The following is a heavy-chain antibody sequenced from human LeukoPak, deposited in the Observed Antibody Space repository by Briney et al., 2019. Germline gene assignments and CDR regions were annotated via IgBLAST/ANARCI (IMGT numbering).Heavy chain of an antibody. J-gene: IGHJ5*02. V-gene: IGHV4-34*01. CDR3: ARRGLGYCSSTSCLRRKGNWFDP. D-gene: IGHD2-2*01. CDR1: GGSFSGYY. CDR2: INHSGST. Sequence: SETLSLTCAVYGGSFSGYYWSWIRQPPGKGLEWIGEINHSGSTNYNPSLKSRVTISVDTSKNQFSLKLSSVTAADTAVYYCARRGLGYCSSTSCLRRKGNWFDPWGQGTLVTVSS.